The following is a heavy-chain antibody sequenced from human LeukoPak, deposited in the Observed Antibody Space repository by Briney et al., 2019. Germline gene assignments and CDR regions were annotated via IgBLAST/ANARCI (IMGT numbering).Heavy chain of an antibody. CDR2: ISSSSSYI. Sequence: PGGSLRLSCAASGFTFSSYSMNWVRQAPGKGLEWVSSISSSSSYIYYADSVKGRFTISRDNSKNTLYLQMNSLRAEDTAVYYCARIDVLLSPYAFDIWGQGTMVTVSS. V-gene: IGHV3-21*04. CDR3: ARIDVLLSPYAFDI. J-gene: IGHJ3*02. CDR1: GFTFSSYS. D-gene: IGHD3-10*01.